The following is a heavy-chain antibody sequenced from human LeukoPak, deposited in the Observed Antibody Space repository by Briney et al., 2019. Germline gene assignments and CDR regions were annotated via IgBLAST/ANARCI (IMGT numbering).Heavy chain of an antibody. V-gene: IGHV1-18*01. J-gene: IGHJ4*02. CDR1: GYTFTSYG. CDR2: ISAYNGNT. D-gene: IGHD3-9*01. CDR3: ARDPPPYDILTGYYPAPCDY. Sequence: ASVKVSCKASGYTFTSYGIIWVRQAPGQGLEWMGWISAYNGNTNYAQKLQGRVTMTTDTSTSTAYMELRSLRSDDTAVYYCARDPPPYDILTGYYPAPCDYWGQGNLVTVSS.